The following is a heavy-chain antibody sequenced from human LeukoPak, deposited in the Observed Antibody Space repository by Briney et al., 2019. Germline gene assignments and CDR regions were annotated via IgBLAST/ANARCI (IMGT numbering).Heavy chain of an antibody. Sequence: PSETLSLTCTVSGASVNDYYWNWIRQPAGGGLEWIGRMYGSGSTNYNPSLKSRVTMSVDTSKSQFSLKLNSVTAADTAVYYCARGMSLFDYWGQGTLVPSPQ. CDR1: GASVNDYY. CDR2: MYGSGST. J-gene: IGHJ4*02. CDR3: ARGMSLFDY. V-gene: IGHV4-4*07.